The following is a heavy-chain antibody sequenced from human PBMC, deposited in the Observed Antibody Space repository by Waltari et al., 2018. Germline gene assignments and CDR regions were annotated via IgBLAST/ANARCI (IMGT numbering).Heavy chain of an antibody. D-gene: IGHD4-17*01. CDR2: IYYSGST. J-gene: IGHJ6*02. Sequence: QLQLQESGPGLVKPSETLSLTCTVSGGSISSSSYYWGWIRQPPGKGLEWIGSIYYSGSTYDNPSLKRRVTISVDTSKNQFSLKLSSVTAADTAVYYCAREFRLVSYGDYSYYYYGMDVWGQGTTVTVSS. V-gene: IGHV4-39*02. CDR1: GGSISSSSYY. CDR3: AREFRLVSYGDYSYYYYGMDV.